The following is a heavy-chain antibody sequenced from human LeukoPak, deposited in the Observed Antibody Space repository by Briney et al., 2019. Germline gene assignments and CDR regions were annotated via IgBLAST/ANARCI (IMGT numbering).Heavy chain of an antibody. J-gene: IGHJ4*02. CDR3: AKPYPDATFWFDY. V-gene: IGHV3-23*01. CDR1: GFTFSSYA. D-gene: IGHD3-16*01. CDR2: ISGSGGST. Sequence: SGGSLRLSCAASGFTFSSYAMSWVRQAPGKGLEWVSAISGSGGSTYYADSVKGRFTISRDNSKNTLYLQMNSLRAEGTAVYYCAKPYPDATFWFDYWGQGTLVTVSS.